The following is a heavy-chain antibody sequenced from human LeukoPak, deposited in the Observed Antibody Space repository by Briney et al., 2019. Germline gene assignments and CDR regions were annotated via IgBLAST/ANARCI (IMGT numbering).Heavy chain of an antibody. J-gene: IGHJ6*03. Sequence: PSQTLSLTCTVSGGSISSGSYCWSWIRQPAGKGLEWIGHIHTSGNTNYNSSLKSRVTISVDTSKNQFSLKLSSVTAADTAVYYCARSTTTVTPGVWDYMDVWGKGTTVTVSS. CDR2: IHTSGNT. CDR3: ARSTTTVTPGVWDYMDV. CDR1: GGSISSGSYC. D-gene: IGHD4-17*01. V-gene: IGHV4-61*09.